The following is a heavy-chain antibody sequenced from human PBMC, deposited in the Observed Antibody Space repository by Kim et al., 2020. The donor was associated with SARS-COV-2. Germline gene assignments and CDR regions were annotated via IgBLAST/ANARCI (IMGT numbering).Heavy chain of an antibody. V-gene: IGHV3-74*01. J-gene: IGHJ6*02. CDR1: GFTFSSYW. Sequence: GGSLRLSCVGSGFTFSSYWMHWVRQAPGKGLVWVSRIISDGSSTTYADSVKGRFTISRDNAKNTLYLQMNSLRADDTAVYFCATQWNYGLDVWGQGTTVTVS. D-gene: IGHD6-19*01. CDR3: ATQWNYGLDV. CDR2: IISDGSST.